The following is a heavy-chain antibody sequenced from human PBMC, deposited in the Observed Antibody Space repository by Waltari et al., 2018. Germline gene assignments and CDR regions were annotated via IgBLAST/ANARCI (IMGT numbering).Heavy chain of an antibody. D-gene: IGHD3-10*01. CDR3: ATALGDRSSASRAFDI. CDR1: GYTFTDYY. CDR2: VDHEDGEK. J-gene: IGHJ3*02. Sequence: EVQLLQSGTELKKPGTTVKISCQVSGYTFTDYYIHWVQQAPGKGPHWMGRVDHEDGEKTSSEKFQGRGTRTADTSTDTAYMELSSLRSEDTAVYYCATALGDRSSASRAFDIWGLGTMITVSS. V-gene: IGHV1-69-2*01.